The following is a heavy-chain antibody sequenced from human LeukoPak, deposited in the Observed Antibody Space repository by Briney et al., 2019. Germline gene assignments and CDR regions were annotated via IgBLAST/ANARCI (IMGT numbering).Heavy chain of an antibody. D-gene: IGHD2-15*01. V-gene: IGHV4-4*07. CDR2: IYTSGST. CDR3: ARGLYCSGGSCYTEFDY. CDR1: GGSINNYY. Sequence: SETLSLTCTVSGGSINNYYWNWIRQPAGKGLEWIGRIYTSGSTNYNPSLKSRVTMSVDTSNNQFSLKLNSVTAADTAVYYCARGLYCSGGSCYTEFDYWGQGTLVTVSS. J-gene: IGHJ4*02.